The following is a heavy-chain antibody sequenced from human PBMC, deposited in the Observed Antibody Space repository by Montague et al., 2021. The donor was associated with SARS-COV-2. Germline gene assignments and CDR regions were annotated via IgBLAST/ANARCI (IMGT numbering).Heavy chain of an antibody. D-gene: IGHD3-22*01. Sequence: SETLSLTCAISGGSFSNYYWSWIRQPPGKGLEWIGEVNQSGTTIYNPSVKSGVTISEDTSKNQFYLRLNSVTAADTAVYYCASFPSGYYDSSGYHIWGQGTLVTVSS. V-gene: IGHV4-34*01. J-gene: IGHJ4*02. CDR1: GGSFSNYY. CDR3: ASFPSGYYDSSGYHI. CDR2: VNQSGTT.